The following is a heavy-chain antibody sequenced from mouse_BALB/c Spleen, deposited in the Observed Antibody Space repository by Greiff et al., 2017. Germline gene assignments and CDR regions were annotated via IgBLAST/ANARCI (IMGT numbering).Heavy chain of an antibody. Sequence: EVKLVESGGGLVQPGGSRKLSCAASGFTFSSFGMHWVRQAPEKGLEWVAYISSGSSTIYYADTVKGRFTISRDNPKNTLFLQMTSLRSEDTAMYYCAREGYGNFYYFDYWGQGTTLTVSS. J-gene: IGHJ2*01. D-gene: IGHD2-10*02. CDR3: AREGYGNFYYFDY. CDR2: ISSGSSTI. CDR1: GFTFSSFG. V-gene: IGHV5-17*02.